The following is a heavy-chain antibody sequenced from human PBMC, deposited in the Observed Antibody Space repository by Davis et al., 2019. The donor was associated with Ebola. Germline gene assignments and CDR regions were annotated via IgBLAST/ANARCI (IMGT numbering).Heavy chain of an antibody. CDR3: AISPRIAAAGRLRY. CDR2: ISGSGGST. CDR1: GFTFSSYA. J-gene: IGHJ4*02. D-gene: IGHD6-13*01. Sequence: GESLKISCAASGFTFSSYAMSWVRQAPGKGLEWVSAISGSGGSTYYADSVKGRFTISRDNSKNTLYLQMNSLRAEDTAVYYCAISPRIAAAGRLRYWGQGTLVTVSS. V-gene: IGHV3-23*01.